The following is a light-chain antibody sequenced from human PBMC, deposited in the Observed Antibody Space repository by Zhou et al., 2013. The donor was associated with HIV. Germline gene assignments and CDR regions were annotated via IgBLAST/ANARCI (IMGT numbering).Light chain of an antibody. CDR1: QSVFSGH. CDR3: QQYGSSPRYT. Sequence: EIVLTQSPGTLSLSPGERATLSCRASQSVFSGHLGWYQQKPGQAPRLLIYGTSSRATGIPDRFSGSGSGTDFTLTISRLEPEDFAVYYCQQYGSSPRYTFGQGTRLEIK. J-gene: IGKJ2*01. V-gene: IGKV3-20*01. CDR2: GTS.